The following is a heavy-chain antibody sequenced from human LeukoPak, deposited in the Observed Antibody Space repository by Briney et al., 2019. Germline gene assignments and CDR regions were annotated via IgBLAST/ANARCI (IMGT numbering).Heavy chain of an antibody. J-gene: IGHJ4*02. D-gene: IGHD4-17*01. CDR2: ISSSGSKI. CDR1: GFTFSSYE. CDR3: ARVLPYADYDYYFDY. V-gene: IGHV3-48*03. Sequence: XRLSCAASGFTFSSYEMNWVGQAPGKGMEGVSYISSSGSKIYYADSVKGRFTISRDNAKNSLYLQMNRLRAEHTPVYYCARVLPYADYDYYFDYCGQGTLVTVSS.